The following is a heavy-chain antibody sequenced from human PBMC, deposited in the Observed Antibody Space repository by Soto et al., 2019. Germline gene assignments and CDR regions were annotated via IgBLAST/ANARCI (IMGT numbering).Heavy chain of an antibody. J-gene: IGHJ5*02. CDR2: IYWDDDK. V-gene: IGHV2-5*02. CDR1: GFSLSDIGVG. Sequence: SGPTLVNPTQTLTLPCVFSGFSLSDIGVGVGWIRQPPGKALEWLALIYWDDDKRYSPSLESRLTSTKDTSRNQVVLTMTNMDTVDTSTYSCARCGGAHHWFDPWRQGALDPVSS. CDR3: ARCGGAHHWFDP. D-gene: IGHD2-21*01.